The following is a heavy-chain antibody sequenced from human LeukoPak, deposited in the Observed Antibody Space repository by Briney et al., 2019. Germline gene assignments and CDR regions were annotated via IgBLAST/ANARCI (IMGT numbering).Heavy chain of an antibody. J-gene: IGHJ4*02. Sequence: GGSLRLSCAASGFTVSSNYMSWVRQAPGKGLEWVSVIYSGGSTYYADSVKGRFTISRDNSKNTLYLQMNSLRAEDTAVYYCARAASGGYFHFDYWGQGTLVTVSS. D-gene: IGHD1-26*01. CDR1: GFTVSSNY. V-gene: IGHV3-53*01. CDR2: IYSGGST. CDR3: ARAASGGYFHFDY.